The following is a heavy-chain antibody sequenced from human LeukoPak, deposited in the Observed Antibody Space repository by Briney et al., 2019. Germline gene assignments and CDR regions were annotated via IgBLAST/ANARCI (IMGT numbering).Heavy chain of an antibody. CDR1: GGSFSGYH. J-gene: IGHJ6*02. V-gene: IGHV4-34*01. CDR2: INHSGST. D-gene: IGHD6-19*01. Sequence: SETLSLTCAVYGGSFSGYHWSWLRQPPGKGLEWIGEINHSGSTNYNPSLKSRVTISVDTSKNQFSLKLSSVTAADTAVYYCARDPWTPGSYSSGWYYYYGMDVWGQGTTVTVSS. CDR3: ARDPWTPGSYSSGWYYYYGMDV.